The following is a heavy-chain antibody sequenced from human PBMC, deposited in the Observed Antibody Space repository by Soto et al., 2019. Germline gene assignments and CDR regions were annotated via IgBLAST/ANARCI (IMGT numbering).Heavy chain of an antibody. CDR2: INSDGSST. D-gene: IGHD3-3*01. V-gene: IGHV3-74*01. Sequence: GGSLRLSCAASGFTFSSYWMHWVRQAPGKGLVWVSRINSDGSSTSYADSVKGRFTISRDNAKNTLYLQMNSLRAEDSAVYYCARDHYDFWSVYYVSSYYYGLDFWGQGTTVTVSS. CDR1: GFTFSSYW. CDR3: ARDHYDFWSVYYVSSYYYGLDF. J-gene: IGHJ6*02.